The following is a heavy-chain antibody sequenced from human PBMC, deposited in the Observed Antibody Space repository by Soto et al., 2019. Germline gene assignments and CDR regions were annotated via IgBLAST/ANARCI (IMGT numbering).Heavy chain of an antibody. CDR1: GFTFISYA. D-gene: IGHD3-10*01. CDR2: ISGGGDAT. Sequence: EVQLLESGGGLVQPGGSLRLSCAASGFTFISYAMNWVRQAPGKGLQWVSAISGGGDATFYVDSVKGRFTISRGTSRNTVTLQMNSLGADGTAVYYCARKVPGSTTRPDYWYVDLWGRGTLVTVSS. V-gene: IGHV3-23*01. CDR3: ARKVPGSTTRPDYWYVDL. J-gene: IGHJ2*01.